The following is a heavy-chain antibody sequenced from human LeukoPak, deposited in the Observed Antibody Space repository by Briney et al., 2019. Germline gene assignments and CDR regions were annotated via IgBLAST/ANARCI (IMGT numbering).Heavy chain of an antibody. Sequence: GGSLRPSCAASGFTFSSYAMHWVRQAPGKGLEWVAVISYDGSNKYYADSVKGRFTISRDNSKNTLYLQMNSLRAEDTAVYYCAREQDYYGSGMAYFDYWGQGTLVTVSS. V-gene: IGHV3-30-3*01. CDR3: AREQDYYGSGMAYFDY. D-gene: IGHD3-10*01. CDR2: ISYDGSNK. CDR1: GFTFSSYA. J-gene: IGHJ4*02.